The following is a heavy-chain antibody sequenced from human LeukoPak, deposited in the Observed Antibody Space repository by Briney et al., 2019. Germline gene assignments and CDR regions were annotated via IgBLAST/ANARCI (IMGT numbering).Heavy chain of an antibody. CDR2: IYYSGST. V-gene: IGHV4-30-4*08. D-gene: IGHD4-11*01. CDR1: GGSISSGGYY. Sequence: SQTLSLTCTVSGGSISSGGYYWGWIRQPPGKGLEWIGCIYYSGSTYYNPSLKSRVTISVDTSKNQFSLKLSSVTAADTAGYYCARADYSNDEVFFDYGGQGTLVIVSS. CDR3: ARADYSNDEVFFDY. J-gene: IGHJ4*02.